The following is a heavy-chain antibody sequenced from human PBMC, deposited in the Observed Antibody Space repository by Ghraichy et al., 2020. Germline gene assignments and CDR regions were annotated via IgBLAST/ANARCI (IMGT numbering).Heavy chain of an antibody. CDR2: ISGSGGGT. Sequence: GESLNISCAASGFTFSSYAMSWVRQAPGKGLEWVSAISGSGGGTYYADSVKGRFTISRDNSKNTLYLQMNSLRAEDTAVYYCAKALLGVATTPFDYWGQGTLVTVSS. J-gene: IGHJ4*02. CDR1: GFTFSSYA. D-gene: IGHD5-12*01. V-gene: IGHV3-23*01. CDR3: AKALLGVATTPFDY.